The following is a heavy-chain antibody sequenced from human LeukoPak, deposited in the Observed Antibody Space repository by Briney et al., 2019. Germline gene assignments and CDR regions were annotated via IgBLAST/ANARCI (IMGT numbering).Heavy chain of an antibody. CDR1: GYTFTSYY. V-gene: IGHV1-46*01. CDR3: ARDGPTCGGDCYSSWFDP. J-gene: IGHJ5*02. CDR2: INPSGGST. Sequence: GASVKVSCKASGYTFTSYYMHWVRQVPGQGLEWMGIINPSGGSTSYAQKFQGRVTMTRDTSTSTVYMELSSLRSEDTAVYYCARDGPTCGGDCYSSWFDPWGQGTLVTVSS. D-gene: IGHD2-21*02.